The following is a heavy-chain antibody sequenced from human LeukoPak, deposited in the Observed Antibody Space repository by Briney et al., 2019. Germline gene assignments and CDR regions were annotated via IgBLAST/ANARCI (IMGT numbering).Heavy chain of an antibody. V-gene: IGHV1-46*01. Sequence: ASVKVSCKASGYTFTSYYMHWVRQAPGQGLEWMGIINPSGGSSSYAQKFQGGVTMTRDTSTSTVYMELSSLRSEDTAVYYCATQRSTVGAFDIWGQGTMVTVS. CDR1: GYTFTSYY. CDR2: INPSGGSS. J-gene: IGHJ3*02. D-gene: IGHD4-23*01. CDR3: ATQRSTVGAFDI.